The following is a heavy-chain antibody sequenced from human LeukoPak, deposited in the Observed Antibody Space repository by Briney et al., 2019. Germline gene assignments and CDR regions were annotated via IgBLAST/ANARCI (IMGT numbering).Heavy chain of an antibody. Sequence: PGRSLRLSCEASGFTFSSYGMHWVRQAPGKGLEWVAVISYDGSNKYYADSVKGRFTISRDNSKNTLYLQMNSLRAEDTAVYYCAKILGYCSGGSCLFDYWGQGTLVTVSS. CDR2: ISYDGSNK. V-gene: IGHV3-30*18. CDR3: AKILGYCSGGSCLFDY. D-gene: IGHD2-15*01. CDR1: GFTFSSYG. J-gene: IGHJ4*02.